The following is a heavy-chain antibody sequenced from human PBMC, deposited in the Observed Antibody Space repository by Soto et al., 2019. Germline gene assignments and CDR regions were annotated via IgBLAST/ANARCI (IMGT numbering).Heavy chain of an antibody. D-gene: IGHD2-15*01. CDR2: ISGSGGST. V-gene: IGHV3-23*01. CDR1: GFTFSSYA. Sequence: GGSLRLSCAASGFTFSSYAMSWVRQAPGKGLEWVSAISGSGGSTYYADSVKGRFTISRDNSKNTLYLQMNSLRAEDTAVYYCATGGQWWWSPFDYWGQGTLVTVSS. J-gene: IGHJ4*02. CDR3: ATGGQWWWSPFDY.